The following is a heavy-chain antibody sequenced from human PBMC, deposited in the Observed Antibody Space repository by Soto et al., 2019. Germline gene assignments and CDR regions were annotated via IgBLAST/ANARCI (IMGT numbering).Heavy chain of an antibody. CDR1: GGSISSSSYY. J-gene: IGHJ5*02. Sequence: PSETLSLTCTVSGGSISSSSYYWGWIRQPPGKGLEWIGSIYYSGGTYYNPSLKSRVTISVDTSRNQFSLKLSSVTAADTAVYYCARREYYYDSSGYPHPFDPWGQGTLVTVSS. D-gene: IGHD3-22*01. CDR2: IYYSGGT. V-gene: IGHV4-39*01. CDR3: ARREYYYDSSGYPHPFDP.